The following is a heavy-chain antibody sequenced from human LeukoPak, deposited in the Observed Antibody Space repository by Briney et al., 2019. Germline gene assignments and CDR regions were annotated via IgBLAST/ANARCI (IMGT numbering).Heavy chain of an antibody. V-gene: IGHV1-46*01. CDR3: AREGGSILTGYDY. CDR2: INPSGGST. CDR1: GYTFTSYY. Sequence: GASVKVSCKASGYTFTSYYMHWVRQAPGQGLEWMGIINPSGGSTSYAQKLQGRVTMTTDTSTSTAYMELRSLRSDDTAVYYCAREGGSILTGYDYWGQGTLVTVSS. D-gene: IGHD3-9*01. J-gene: IGHJ4*02.